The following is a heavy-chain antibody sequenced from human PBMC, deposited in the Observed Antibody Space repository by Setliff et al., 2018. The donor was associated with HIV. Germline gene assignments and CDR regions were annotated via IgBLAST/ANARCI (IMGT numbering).Heavy chain of an antibody. Sequence: PSETLSLTCSVSGDAISPYYWSWIRQPPGKGLEWIGYFANDGSTNYNPPLKSRLSISVDTSKNEVSLKLTSVTATDTAVYYCARHFPGSPHPAGYYMDVWGKGTMVTVSS. CDR2: FANDGST. J-gene: IGHJ6*03. CDR1: GDAISPYY. D-gene: IGHD6-13*01. V-gene: IGHV4-59*08. CDR3: ARHFPGSPHPAGYYMDV.